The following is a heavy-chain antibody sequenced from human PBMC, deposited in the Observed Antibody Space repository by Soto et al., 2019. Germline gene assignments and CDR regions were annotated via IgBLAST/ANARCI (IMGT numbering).Heavy chain of an antibody. J-gene: IGHJ5*02. D-gene: IGHD2-2*01. V-gene: IGHV4-39*07. CDR1: GGSISSSSYY. CDR2: IYYSGST. CDR3: ARTVPAADYRGLGWFDP. Sequence: SETLSLTCTVSGGSISSSSYYWGWIRQPPGKGLEWIGSIYYSGSTNYNPSLKSRVTISVDTSKNQFSLKLSSVTAADTAVYYCARTVPAADYRGLGWFDPWGQGTLVTVSS.